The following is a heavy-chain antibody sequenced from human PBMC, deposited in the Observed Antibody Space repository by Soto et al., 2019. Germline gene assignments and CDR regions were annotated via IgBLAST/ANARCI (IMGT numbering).Heavy chain of an antibody. J-gene: IGHJ6*01. CDR2: INHSGST. CDR3: GRCWYDCNGYYYIYYYGMDV. CDR1: CGFFSGFY. Sequence: WETLSLTCAVYCGFFSGFYWSWIRQPPGKGREWIGEINHSGSTNYKPSLKSRVTLSVDTSKNQFSLMLCSVTAADTAVYYCGRCWYDCNGYYYIYYYGMDVWLQGDTVTVS. D-gene: IGHD3-22*01. V-gene: IGHV4-34*01.